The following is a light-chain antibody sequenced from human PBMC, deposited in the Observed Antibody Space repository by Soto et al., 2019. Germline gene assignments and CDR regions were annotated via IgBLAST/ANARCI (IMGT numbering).Light chain of an antibody. CDR1: SSDVGGYNY. J-gene: IGLJ2*01. V-gene: IGLV2-14*01. Sequence: QSALTRPASVSGSPGQSITISCTGTSSDVGGYNYVSWYQQHPGKAPKLMIYDVSNRPSGVSNRFSGSKSGNTASLTISGLQDEDEADYYCSSYTSSSTPVVFGGGTKLTVL. CDR2: DVS. CDR3: SSYTSSSTPVV.